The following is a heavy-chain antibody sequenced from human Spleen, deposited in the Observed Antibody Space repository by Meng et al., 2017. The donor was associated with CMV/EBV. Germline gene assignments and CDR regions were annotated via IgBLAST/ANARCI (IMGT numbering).Heavy chain of an antibody. CDR2: IYWDDDK. CDR1: GFSLRHSGVG. J-gene: IGHJ5*02. V-gene: IGHV2-5*02. D-gene: IGHD1-20*01. CDR3: AHTPSLITGTTWFDP. Sequence: TLDESGPKLVKPTPALTAALTFPGFSLRHSGVGLGWDRQPPGKALEWLALIYWDDDKRYSPSLKSRLTITKDTSKNQVVLTMTNMDPVDTATYYCAHTPSLITGTTWFDPWGQGTLVTVSS.